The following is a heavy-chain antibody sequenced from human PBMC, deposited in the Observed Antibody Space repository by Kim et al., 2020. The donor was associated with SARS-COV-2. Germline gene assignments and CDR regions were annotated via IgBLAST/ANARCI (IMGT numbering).Heavy chain of an antibody. V-gene: IGHV1-2*02. Sequence: ASVKVSCKASGYTFTGYYMHWVRQAPGQGLEWMGWINPNSGGTNYAQKFQGRVTMTRDTSISTAYMELSRLRSDDTAVYYCARDYSGTQATYYDFWSGYYPTGGMDVWGQGTTVTVSS. CDR3: ARDYSGTQATYYDFWSGYYPTGGMDV. CDR2: INPNSGGT. J-gene: IGHJ6*02. CDR1: GYTFTGYY. D-gene: IGHD3-3*01.